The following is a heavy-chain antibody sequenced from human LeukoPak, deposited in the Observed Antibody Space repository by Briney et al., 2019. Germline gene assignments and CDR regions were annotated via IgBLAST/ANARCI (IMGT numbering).Heavy chain of an antibody. CDR3: ARVLRGSSGWYFDY. V-gene: IGHV1-18*01. CDR2: ISAYNGNT. J-gene: IGHJ4*02. CDR1: GYTFTSYG. Sequence: ASVKVSCKASGYTFTSYGISWVRQAPGQGLEWMGWISAYNGNTNYAQKLQGRVTMTTDTSTSTAYMELRSLRSGDTAVYYCARVLRGSSGWYFDYWGQGTLVTVSS. D-gene: IGHD6-19*01.